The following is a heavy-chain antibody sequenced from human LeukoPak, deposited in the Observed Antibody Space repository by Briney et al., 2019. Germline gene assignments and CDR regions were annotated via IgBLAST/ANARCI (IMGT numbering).Heavy chain of an antibody. J-gene: IGHJ4*02. Sequence: PGGSLRLSCAASGFTFSSYSMNWVRQAPGKGLEWVANINEDGSEKHYVDSVKGRFTISRDNAKNSLYLQMNSLRAEDTAVYYCARDQGSGKLNYWGQGTLVTVSS. D-gene: IGHD1-26*01. CDR1: GFTFSSYS. V-gene: IGHV3-7*01. CDR2: INEDGSEK. CDR3: ARDQGSGKLNY.